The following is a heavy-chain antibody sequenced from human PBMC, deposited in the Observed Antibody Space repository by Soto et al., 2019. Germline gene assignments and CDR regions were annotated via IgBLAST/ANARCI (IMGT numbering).Heavy chain of an antibody. CDR2: ISGSGGST. D-gene: IGHD6-13*01. CDR1: GFTFSSYA. J-gene: IGHJ6*03. Sequence: GGSLRLSCAASGFTFSSYAMSWVRQAPGKGLEWVSAISGSGGSTYYADSVKGRFTISRDNSKNTLYLQMNSLRAEDTAVYYCAKDRAAAALEYYYYYMDVWGKGTTVTVSS. V-gene: IGHV3-23*01. CDR3: AKDRAAAALEYYYYYMDV.